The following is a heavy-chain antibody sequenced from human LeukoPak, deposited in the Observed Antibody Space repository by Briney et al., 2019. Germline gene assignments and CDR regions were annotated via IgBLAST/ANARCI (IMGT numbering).Heavy chain of an antibody. Sequence: SVKVSCKASGGTFSSYAISWVRQAPEQGLEWMGRIIPIFGTANYAQKFQGRVTITTDESTSTAYMELSSLRSEDTAVYYCARHEDILRNNYFDYWGQGTLVTVSS. CDR3: ARHEDILRNNYFDY. CDR2: IIPIFGTA. J-gene: IGHJ4*02. D-gene: IGHD2-15*01. CDR1: GGTFSSYA. V-gene: IGHV1-69*05.